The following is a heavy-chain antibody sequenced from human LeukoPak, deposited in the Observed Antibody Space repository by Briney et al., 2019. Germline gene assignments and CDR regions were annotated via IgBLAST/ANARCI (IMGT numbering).Heavy chain of an antibody. CDR2: ISAYNGNT. Sequence: ASVKVSCKASGYTFTSYGISWVRQAPGQGLEWMGWISAYNGNTNYAQKFQGRVTMTRNTSISTAYMELSSLRSEDTAVYYCARGRSVRRKVNWFDPWGQGTLVTVSS. CDR3: ARGRSVRRKVNWFDP. J-gene: IGHJ5*02. V-gene: IGHV1-18*01. CDR1: GYTFTSYG. D-gene: IGHD3-10*01.